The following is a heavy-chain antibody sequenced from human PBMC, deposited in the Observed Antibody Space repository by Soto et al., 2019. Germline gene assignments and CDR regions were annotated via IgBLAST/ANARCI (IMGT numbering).Heavy chain of an antibody. J-gene: IGHJ6*02. CDR1: GFTFSSYG. V-gene: IGHV3-33*01. CDR3: ARDTFLEWLTPDYYYGMDV. D-gene: IGHD3-3*02. CDR2: IWYDGSNK. Sequence: QVQLVESGGGVVQPGRSLRLSCAASGFTFSSYGMHWVRQAPGKGLEWVAVIWYDGSNKYYADSVKGRFTISRDNSKNTLYLHMNSLRAEDTAVYYCARDTFLEWLTPDYYYGMDVWGQGTTVTVSS.